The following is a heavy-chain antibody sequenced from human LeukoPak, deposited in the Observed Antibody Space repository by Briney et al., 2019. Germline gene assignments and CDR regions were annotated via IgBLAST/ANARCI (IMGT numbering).Heavy chain of an antibody. J-gene: IGHJ6*03. D-gene: IGHD1-7*01. Sequence: PGGSLRLSCAASGFTFSSYSMNWVRQAPGKGLEWVSYISSSSSTIYYADSVKGRFTISRDNAKNSLYLQMSSLRAEDTAVYYCARDQWNYNIGYYYYYYMDVWGKGTTATVSS. CDR3: ARDQWNYNIGYYYYYYMDV. CDR2: ISSSSSTI. V-gene: IGHV3-48*01. CDR1: GFTFSSYS.